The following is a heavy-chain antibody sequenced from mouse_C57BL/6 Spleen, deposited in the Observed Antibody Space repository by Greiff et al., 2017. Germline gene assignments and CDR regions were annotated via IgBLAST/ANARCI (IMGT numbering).Heavy chain of an antibody. V-gene: IGHV1-19*01. CDR2: INPYNGGT. CDR3: ARYYYPGPDY. J-gene: IGHJ2*01. D-gene: IGHD1-1*01. Sequence: EVQLQQSGPVLVKPGASVTMSCKASGYTFTDYYMNWVKQSHGKSLEWIGVINPYNGGTSYNQKFKGQATLTVDTSSSTAYMELNSLTSEDSAVYYCARYYYPGPDYWGQGTTLTVSS. CDR1: GYTFTDYY.